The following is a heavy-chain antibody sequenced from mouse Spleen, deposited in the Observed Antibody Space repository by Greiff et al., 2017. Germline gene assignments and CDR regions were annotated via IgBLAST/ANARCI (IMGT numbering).Heavy chain of an antibody. CDR2: INPNNGGT. D-gene: IGHD2-1*01. J-gene: IGHJ4*01. CDR1: GYTFTDYN. Sequence: VQLQQSGPELVKPGASVKIPCKASGYTFTDYNMDWVKQSHGKSLEWIGDINPNNGGTIYNQKFKGKATLTVDKSSSTAYMELRSLTSEDTAVYYCARFPYYGNRDYYAMDYWGQGTSVTVSS. V-gene: IGHV1-18*01. CDR3: ARFPYYGNRDYYAMDY.